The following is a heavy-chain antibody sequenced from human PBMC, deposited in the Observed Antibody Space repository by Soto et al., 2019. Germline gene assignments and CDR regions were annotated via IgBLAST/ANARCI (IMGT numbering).Heavy chain of an antibody. CDR1: GGSFSGYY. Sequence: SETLSLTCAVYGGSFSGYYWSWIRQPPGKGLEWIGEINHSGSTNYNPSLKSRVTISVDTSKNQFSLKLSSVTAADTAVYYCARGVYSGYDLRIYYYYYMDVWGKGTTVT. CDR2: INHSGST. J-gene: IGHJ6*03. V-gene: IGHV4-34*01. CDR3: ARGVYSGYDLRIYYYYYMDV. D-gene: IGHD5-12*01.